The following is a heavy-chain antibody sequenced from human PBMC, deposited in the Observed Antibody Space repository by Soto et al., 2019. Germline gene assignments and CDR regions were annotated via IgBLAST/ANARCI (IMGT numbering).Heavy chain of an antibody. CDR1: GGSFSGYY. CDR3: ASTLRKNYYYYYMDV. J-gene: IGHJ6*03. Sequence: QVQLQQWGAGLLKPSETLSLTCAVYGGSFSGYYWSWIRQPPGKGREWIGEINHRGSSNYNPSLKSRVTISVDTSKNQFSLKLSSVTAADTAVYYCASTLRKNYYYYYMDVWGKGTTVTVSS. V-gene: IGHV4-34*01. CDR2: INHRGSS.